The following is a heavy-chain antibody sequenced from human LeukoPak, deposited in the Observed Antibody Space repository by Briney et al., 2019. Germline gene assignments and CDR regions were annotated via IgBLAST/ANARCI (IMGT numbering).Heavy chain of an antibody. CDR3: ARSNQADDY. CDR1: GFTFSSYW. D-gene: IGHD1-14*01. CDR2: INPGGSSI. J-gene: IGHJ4*02. Sequence: PGRPLRLSCSASGFTFSSYWMLWLPQVPGKGRVWVARINPGGSSITYADSVKGRFTISRDNAKNTLYLQMDSLRAEDTGVYYCARSNQADDYWGQGTLVTVSS. V-gene: IGHV3-74*01.